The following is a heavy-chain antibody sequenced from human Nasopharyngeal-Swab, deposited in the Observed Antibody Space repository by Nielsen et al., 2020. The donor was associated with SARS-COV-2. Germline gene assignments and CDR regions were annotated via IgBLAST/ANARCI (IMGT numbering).Heavy chain of an antibody. CDR2: INHSGST. J-gene: IGHJ4*02. Sequence: WIRQPPGKGLEWIGEINHSGSTNYNLSLKSRVTISVDTSKNQFSLKLSSVTAADTAVYYCANRVYYYDSSGYRQTALFDYWGQGTLVTVSS. D-gene: IGHD3-22*01. V-gene: IGHV4-34*01. CDR3: ANRVYYYDSSGYRQTALFDY.